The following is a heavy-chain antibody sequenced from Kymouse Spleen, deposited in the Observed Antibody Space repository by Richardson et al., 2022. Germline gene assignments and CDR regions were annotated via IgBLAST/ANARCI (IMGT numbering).Heavy chain of an antibody. CDR2: INHSGST. V-gene: IGHV4-34*01. CDR3: AREVHSSGDYYYGMDV. J-gene: IGHJ6*02. D-gene: IGHD6-19*01. CDR1: GGSFSGYY. Sequence: QVQLQQWGAGLLKPSETLSLTCAVYGGSFSGYYWSWIRQPPGKGLEWIGEINHSGSTNYNPSLKSRVTISVDTSKNQFSLKLSSVTAADTAVYYCAREVHSSGDYYYGMDVWGQGTTVTVSS.